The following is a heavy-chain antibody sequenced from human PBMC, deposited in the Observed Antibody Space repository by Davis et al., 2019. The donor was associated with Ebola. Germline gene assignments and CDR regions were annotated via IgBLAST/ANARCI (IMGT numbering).Heavy chain of an antibody. V-gene: IGHV4-34*01. CDR3: ARDYVY. CDR1: GGSFSGYY. Sequence: GSLRLSCAVYGGSFSGYYWSWIRQPPGKGLEWIGEINHSGSTNYSPSLKSRVTISADTSKNQFSLRLKSVTAADTAMYYCARDYVYWGQGILVTVS. J-gene: IGHJ4*02. D-gene: IGHD3-16*01. CDR2: INHSGST.